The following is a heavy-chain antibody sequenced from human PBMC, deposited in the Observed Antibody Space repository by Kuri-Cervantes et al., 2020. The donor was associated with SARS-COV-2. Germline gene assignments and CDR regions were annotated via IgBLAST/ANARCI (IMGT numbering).Heavy chain of an antibody. Sequence: ASVKVSCKASGYTFTSYYMHWVRQAPGQGLEWMGIINPSGGSTSYAQKFQGGVTMTRDTSTSTVYMELSSLRSEDTAVYYCARDWGQSRYDFWSGYALGYWGQGTLVTVSS. J-gene: IGHJ4*02. V-gene: IGHV1-46*01. CDR3: ARDWGQSRYDFWSGYALGY. CDR2: INPSGGST. CDR1: GYTFTSYY. D-gene: IGHD3-3*01.